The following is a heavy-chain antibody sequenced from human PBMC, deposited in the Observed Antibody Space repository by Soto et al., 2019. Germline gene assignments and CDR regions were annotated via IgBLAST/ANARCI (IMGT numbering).Heavy chain of an antibody. CDR3: ARLSYNYGVCYKFDY. CDR2: VYYSGST. J-gene: IGHJ4*02. D-gene: IGHD2-8*01. CDR1: CGSISSYY. V-gene: IGHV4-59*08. Sequence: QVQPQESGPGLVKPSESLSLTYTVSCGSISSYYSSWIRQPPGKGLECIGYVYYSGSTNYNPSLKRRITIAVDTSKNLHARKLGSVTAADTAVYYCARLSYNYGVCYKFDYGGQETLVTVST.